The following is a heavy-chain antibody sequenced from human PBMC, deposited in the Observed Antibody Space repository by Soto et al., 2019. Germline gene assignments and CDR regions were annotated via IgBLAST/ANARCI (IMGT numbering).Heavy chain of an antibody. V-gene: IGHV4-39*01. Sequence: SETLSLTCTVSGGSISSSSYYWGWIRQPPGKGLEWIGSIYYSGSTYYNPSLKSRVTISVDTSKNQFSLKLSSVTAADTAVYYCARGLVGATTWFDPWGQGTLVTVSS. J-gene: IGHJ5*02. CDR1: GGSISSSSYY. CDR2: IYYSGST. D-gene: IGHD1-26*01. CDR3: ARGLVGATTWFDP.